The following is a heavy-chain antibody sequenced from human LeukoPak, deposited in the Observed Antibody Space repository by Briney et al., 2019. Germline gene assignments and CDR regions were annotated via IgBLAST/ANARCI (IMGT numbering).Heavy chain of an antibody. V-gene: IGHV4-59*08. J-gene: IGHJ4*02. Sequence: PSEALSLTCTVSGDSISNYYWSWIRQPPGKGLEWIGNIYYSGRTNYNPSLKSRVTISVDTSKNQFSLKLSSVTAAGTAAYCARQGVEYYYDSSGCDYWGQGTLVTVSS. CDR2: IYYSGRT. D-gene: IGHD3-22*01. CDR3: ARQGVEYYYDSSGCDY. CDR1: GDSISNYY.